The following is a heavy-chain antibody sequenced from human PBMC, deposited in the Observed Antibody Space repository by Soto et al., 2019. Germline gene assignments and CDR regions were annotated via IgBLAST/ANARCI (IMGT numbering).Heavy chain of an antibody. CDR3: AREGHYYDSSGYPGEEAFDI. J-gene: IGHJ3*02. CDR1: GFTFSSYS. Sequence: KAGGSLRLSCAASGFTFSSYSMNWGRQAPGKGLEWVSSISSSSSYIYYADSVKGRFTISRDNAKNSLYLQMNSLRAEDTAVYYCAREGHYYDSSGYPGEEAFDIWGQGTMVTVSS. CDR2: ISSSSSYI. V-gene: IGHV3-21*04. D-gene: IGHD3-22*01.